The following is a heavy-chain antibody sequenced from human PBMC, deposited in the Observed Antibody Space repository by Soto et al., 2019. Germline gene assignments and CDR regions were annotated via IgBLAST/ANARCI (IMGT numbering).Heavy chain of an antibody. CDR1: KFTFSSYA. CDR2: VSYDVSRK. J-gene: IGHJ4*02. Sequence: SLRLSCASSKFTFSSYAMHWVLHCPFKLLELLAVVSYDVSRKYYAESVKGRFTISRDNSKNTLYLQMNSLRAEDTAVYYCANQRGGYDRTFDYWGQGTLVTVSS. V-gene: IGHV3-30-3*02. D-gene: IGHD5-12*01. CDR3: ANQRGGYDRTFDY.